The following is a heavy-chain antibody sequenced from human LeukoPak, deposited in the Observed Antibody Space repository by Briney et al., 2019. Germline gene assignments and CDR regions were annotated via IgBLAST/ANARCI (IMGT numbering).Heavy chain of an antibody. D-gene: IGHD3-22*01. V-gene: IGHV1-8*01. J-gene: IGHJ6*02. CDR1: GYTFTSYD. Sequence: ASVKASCKASGYTFTSYDINWVRQATGQGLEWVGWMNPNSGNTGYAQKFQGRVTMTRNTSISTAYMELSSLRSEDTAVYYCARGSYYYDAPYGMDVWGQGTTVTVSS. CDR2: MNPNSGNT. CDR3: ARGSYYYDAPYGMDV.